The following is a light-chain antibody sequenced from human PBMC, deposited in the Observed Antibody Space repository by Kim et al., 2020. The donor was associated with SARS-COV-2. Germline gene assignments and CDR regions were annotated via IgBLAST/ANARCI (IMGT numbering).Light chain of an antibody. CDR1: QSISNN. Sequence: ERVMTQSPATLSVSPGERATLSCRASQSISNNLAWYQQKPGQPPRLLIYGASTRATGIPARFSGSGSGTEFTLTISSLQSEDFAVYYCQQYNKWPPLTFGGGTKVDIK. J-gene: IGKJ4*01. CDR3: QQYNKWPPLT. CDR2: GAS. V-gene: IGKV3-15*01.